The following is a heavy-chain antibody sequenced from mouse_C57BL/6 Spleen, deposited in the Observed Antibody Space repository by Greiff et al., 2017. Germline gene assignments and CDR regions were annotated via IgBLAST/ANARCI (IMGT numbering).Heavy chain of an antibody. CDR1: GYTFTSYW. J-gene: IGHJ3*01. D-gene: IGHD4-1*01. V-gene: IGHV1-52*01. CDR2: IYPSDSET. CDR3: ARGQLTGTAY. Sequence: QVQLQQPGAELVRPGSSVKLSCKASGYTFTSYWMHWVKQRPIQGLEWIGNIYPSDSETHYNQKFKDKATLTVDKSSSSAYMQLSSLTSEDSAVYYCARGQLTGTAYWGQGTLVTVSA.